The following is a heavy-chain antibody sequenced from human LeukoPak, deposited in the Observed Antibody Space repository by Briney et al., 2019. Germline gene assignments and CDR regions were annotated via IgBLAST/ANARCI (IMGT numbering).Heavy chain of an antibody. D-gene: IGHD1-1*01. CDR1: GYTFTGYY. J-gene: IGHJ5*02. CDR2: INPNSGGT. CDR3: ARDRRARNWNGWFDP. Sequence: GASVKVSCKATGYTFTGYYMHWVRQAPGQGLEWMGWINPNSGGTNYAQKFQGRVTMTRDTSISTAYMERSRLRSDDTAVYYCARDRRARNWNGWFDPWGQGTLVTVSS. V-gene: IGHV1-2*02.